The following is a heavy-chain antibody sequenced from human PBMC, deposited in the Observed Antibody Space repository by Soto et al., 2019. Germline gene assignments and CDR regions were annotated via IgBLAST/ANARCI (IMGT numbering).Heavy chain of an antibody. D-gene: IGHD6-25*01. V-gene: IGHV4-39*02. CDR3: VRELIYIAATGGTHY. J-gene: IGHJ4*02. Sequence: SETLSLTCTVSGGSIGNINYYWGWVRQPPGKGLEWIGTVFYNGATQYNPSLKSRITISIDTSKNQYFLRLSSVTAADSAIYYCVRELIYIAATGGTHYWGKGILVTVSS. CDR2: VFYNGAT. CDR1: GGSIGNINYY.